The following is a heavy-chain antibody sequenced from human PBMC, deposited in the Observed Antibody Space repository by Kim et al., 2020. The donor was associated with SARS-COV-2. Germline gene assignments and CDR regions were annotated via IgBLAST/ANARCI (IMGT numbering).Heavy chain of an antibody. Sequence: KYYGHSVKGRFTISRDNTKNSLYLKMNSLRAEDTAVYYCARDRPGAAPRYWGQGTLVTVSS. D-gene: IGHD3-10*01. J-gene: IGHJ4*02. V-gene: IGHV3-7*01. CDR2: K. CDR3: ARDRPGAAPRY.